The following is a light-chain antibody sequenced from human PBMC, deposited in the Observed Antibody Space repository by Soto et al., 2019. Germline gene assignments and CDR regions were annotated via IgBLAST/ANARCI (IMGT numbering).Light chain of an antibody. Sequence: QSVLTQSPSASATPGQRVTITWSAGRSNIGTYAVNWYQQLPGTAPTLLIFRNHQRPSGVPDRFSGSKSGTSASLAISGPQSEDEADYYCAAWDDSLRAVVFGGGTKLTVL. CDR1: RSNIGTYA. J-gene: IGLJ2*01. CDR2: RNH. V-gene: IGLV1-44*01. CDR3: AAWDDSLRAVV.